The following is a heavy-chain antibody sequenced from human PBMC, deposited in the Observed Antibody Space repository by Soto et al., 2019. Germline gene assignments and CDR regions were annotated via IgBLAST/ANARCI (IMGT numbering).Heavy chain of an antibody. J-gene: IGHJ6*02. V-gene: IGHV3-48*03. Sequence: SLKISCAASGFTFTNYEMNWVRQAPVKGLEWVSYISASGSTIYYADSVKGRFTISRDNAKNSLYLQMNSLIAEDTAVYYCASDSVVLKDILMVPAATGDYHFYGMDVWGQGTTVTVSS. D-gene: IGHD2-2*01. CDR3: ASDSVVLKDILMVPAATGDYHFYGMDV. CDR2: ISASGSTI. CDR1: GFTFTNYE.